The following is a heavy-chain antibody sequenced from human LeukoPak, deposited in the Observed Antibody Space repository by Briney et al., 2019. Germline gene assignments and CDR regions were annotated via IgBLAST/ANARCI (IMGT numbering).Heavy chain of an antibody. J-gene: IGHJ5*02. CDR3: ARDRGSNYTTYNNWFDP. Sequence: GGSLRLSCAASGFTFSSYAMHWVRQAPGKGLEWVAVISYDGSNKHYADSVKGRFTISRDNSKNTLYLQMNSLRAEDTAVYYCARDRGSNYTTYNNWFDPWGQGTLVTVSS. CDR1: GFTFSSYA. V-gene: IGHV3-30*01. CDR2: ISYDGSNK. D-gene: IGHD4-11*01.